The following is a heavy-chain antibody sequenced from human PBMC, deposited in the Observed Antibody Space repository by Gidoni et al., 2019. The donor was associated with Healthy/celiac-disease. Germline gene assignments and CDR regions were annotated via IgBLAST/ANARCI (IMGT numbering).Heavy chain of an antibody. D-gene: IGHD6-25*01. J-gene: IGHJ6*02. CDR2: ISSSSSYT. V-gene: IGHV3-11*06. CDR1: GFTFSDYY. Sequence: QVQLLESGGGLVKPGGSLRLSCAASGFTFSDYYMSWIRQAPGKGLEWVSYISSSSSYTNYADSVKGRFTISRDNAKNSLYLQMNSLRAEDTAVYYCAREPPERSGMDVWGQGTTVTVSS. CDR3: AREPPERSGMDV.